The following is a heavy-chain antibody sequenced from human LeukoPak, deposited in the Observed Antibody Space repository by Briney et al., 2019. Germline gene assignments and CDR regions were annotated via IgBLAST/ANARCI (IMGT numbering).Heavy chain of an antibody. J-gene: IGHJ6*04. D-gene: IGHD3-10*02. CDR3: AELGITMIGGV. CDR1: GFTFSSYW. Sequence: GGSLRLSCAASGFTFSSYWMSWVRQAPGKGLEWVANIKQDGSEKYYVDSVKGRFTISRDNAKNSLSLQMNSLRAEDTAVYYCAELGITMIGGVWGKGTTVTISS. V-gene: IGHV3-7*01. CDR2: IKQDGSEK.